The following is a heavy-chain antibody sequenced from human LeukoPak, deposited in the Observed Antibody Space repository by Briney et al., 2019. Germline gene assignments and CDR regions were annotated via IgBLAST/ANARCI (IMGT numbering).Heavy chain of an antibody. V-gene: IGHV3-74*01. CDR1: GFTFSTYW. CDR2: INVDGSGA. Sequence: PGGSLRLSCAASGFTFSTYWMHWVRQAPGKGLVWVSHINVDGSGATYADSVKGRFTISRDNAKNTLYLHMNSLRAEDTAVYHCAKGGGRTTYYFHYWGQGTLVTVSS. J-gene: IGHJ4*02. D-gene: IGHD3-16*01. CDR3: AKGGGRTTYYFHY.